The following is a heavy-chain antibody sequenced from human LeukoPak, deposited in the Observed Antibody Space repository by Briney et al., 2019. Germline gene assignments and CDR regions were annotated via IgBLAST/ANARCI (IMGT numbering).Heavy chain of an antibody. CDR1: GGTFSSYA. V-gene: IGHV1-69*01. CDR3: ARGWNIVVVPAGAYESYFDY. CDR2: IIPIFGTA. J-gene: IGHJ4*02. D-gene: IGHD2-2*01. Sequence: SVKVSCNASGGTFSSYAISWVRQAHGQGLEWMGGIIPIFGTANYAQKFQGRVTITADESTSTAYMELSSLRSEDTAVYYCARGWNIVVVPAGAYESYFDYWGQGTLVTVSS.